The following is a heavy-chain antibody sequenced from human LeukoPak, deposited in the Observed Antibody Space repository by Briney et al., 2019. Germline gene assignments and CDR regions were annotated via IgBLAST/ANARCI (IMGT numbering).Heavy chain of an antibody. CDR1: GFTFSSSA. D-gene: IGHD5-12*01. CDR3: ARGWTSGYGD. V-gene: IGHV3-23*01. Sequence: PGGSLRLSCSASGFTFSSSAMNWVRQAPGKGLEWVSTITTNGGSTYYADSVKGRFTISRDNSNNTLYLQLNSLRAEDTAIYYCARGWTSGYGDWGQGTMVPVFS. J-gene: IGHJ3*01. CDR2: ITTNGGST.